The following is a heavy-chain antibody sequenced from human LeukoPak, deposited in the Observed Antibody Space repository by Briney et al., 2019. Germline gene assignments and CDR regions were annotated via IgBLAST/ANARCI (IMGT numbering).Heavy chain of an antibody. CDR1: GYTFSSYW. J-gene: IGHJ4*02. Sequence: PGGSLRLSCGASGYTFSSYWMSWVRQAPGKGLEWVANIKQGGSEKYYVDSVKGRFTISRDNAENSLYLQMNSLRAEDTAVYYCARDCSGGSCVDYWGQGTLVTVSS. V-gene: IGHV3-7*03. CDR2: IKQGGSEK. D-gene: IGHD2-15*01. CDR3: ARDCSGGSCVDY.